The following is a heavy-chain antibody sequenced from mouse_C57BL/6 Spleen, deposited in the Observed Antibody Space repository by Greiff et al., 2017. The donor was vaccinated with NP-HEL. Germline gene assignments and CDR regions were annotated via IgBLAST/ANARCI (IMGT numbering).Heavy chain of an antibody. Sequence: QVQLQQPGAELVKPGASVKLSCKASGYTFTSYWMHWVKQRPGQGLEWIGMIHPNSGSTNYNEKFKSKATLTVDKSSSTAYMQLSSLTSEDSAVYYCARKIITTVVAPLGYWGQGTTLTVSS. D-gene: IGHD1-1*01. CDR3: ARKIITTVVAPLGY. J-gene: IGHJ2*01. V-gene: IGHV1-64*01. CDR2: IHPNSGST. CDR1: GYTFTSYW.